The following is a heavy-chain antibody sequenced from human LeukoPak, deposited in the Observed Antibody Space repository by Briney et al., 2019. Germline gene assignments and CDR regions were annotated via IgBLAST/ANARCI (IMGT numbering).Heavy chain of an antibody. J-gene: IGHJ4*02. V-gene: IGHV3-21*01. CDR3: ARADWNDGAGSDY. CDR1: GFTFSSYR. CDR2: ISSSSSYI. D-gene: IGHD1-1*01. Sequence: GGSLRLSCAASGFTFSSYRMTWVRETPGKGLEWFSSISSSSSYIYYADSVKGRFTISRDNAKNSLYLQMNSLRAEDTAVYYCARADWNDGAGSDYWGQGTLVTVSS.